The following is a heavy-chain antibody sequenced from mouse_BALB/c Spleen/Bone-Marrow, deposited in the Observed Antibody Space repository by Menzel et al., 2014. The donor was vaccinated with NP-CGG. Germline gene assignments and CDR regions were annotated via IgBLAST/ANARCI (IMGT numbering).Heavy chain of an antibody. Sequence: EVKLVESGGGLVQPGGSLRLSCAPSGFTLSDYYMSWVRQPPGKALEWLGFIRNKAKGYTTEYIPSVKGRFTISRDNSQSMLYLQMNTLRAEDSATYYCARDRNNDIHWYLDVWGAGTTVTASS. CDR2: IRNKAKGYTT. CDR1: GFTLSDYY. J-gene: IGHJ1*01. CDR3: ARDRNNDIHWYLDV. D-gene: IGHD2-12*01. V-gene: IGHV7-3*02.